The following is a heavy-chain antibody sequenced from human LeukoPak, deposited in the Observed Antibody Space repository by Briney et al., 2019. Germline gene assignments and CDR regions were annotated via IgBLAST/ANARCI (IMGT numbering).Heavy chain of an antibody. Sequence: GGSLRLSCAASGFTFSSYAMSWVRQAPGKELEWVSAISGSGGSTYYADSVKGRFTISRDNSKNTLYLQMNSLRAEDTAVYYCAKGGLSYYGSGSSYGMDVWGQGTTVTVSS. D-gene: IGHD3-10*01. J-gene: IGHJ6*02. CDR3: AKGGLSYYGSGSSYGMDV. CDR1: GFTFSSYA. CDR2: ISGSGGST. V-gene: IGHV3-23*01.